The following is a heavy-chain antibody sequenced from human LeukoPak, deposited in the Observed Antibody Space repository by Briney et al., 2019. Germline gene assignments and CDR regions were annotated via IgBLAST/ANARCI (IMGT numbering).Heavy chain of an antibody. CDR1: GGSFSGYY. Sequence: SETLSLTCAVYGGSFSGYYWSWIRQPPGKGLDWIGSIYYNGFSYFNPSLKSRVTMSVDTSKNQFSLKLRSVTAADTAVYYCARLEDFWSGSGAFDIWGQGTMVTVSS. CDR2: IYYNGFS. D-gene: IGHD3-3*01. CDR3: ARLEDFWSGSGAFDI. J-gene: IGHJ3*02. V-gene: IGHV4-34*01.